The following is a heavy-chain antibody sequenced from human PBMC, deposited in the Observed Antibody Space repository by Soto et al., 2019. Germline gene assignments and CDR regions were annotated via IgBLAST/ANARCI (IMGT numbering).Heavy chain of an antibody. Sequence: QVQLVESGGGVVQPGRSLRLSCAASGFTFSSYGMHWVRQAPGKGLEWVAVISYDGSNKYYADSVKGRFTISRDNSKKTLYLQMNSRRDEDTAVYYCAKDFDYWGQGTLVTVSS. CDR3: AKDFDY. V-gene: IGHV3-30*18. J-gene: IGHJ4*02. CDR1: GFTFSSYG. CDR2: ISYDGSNK.